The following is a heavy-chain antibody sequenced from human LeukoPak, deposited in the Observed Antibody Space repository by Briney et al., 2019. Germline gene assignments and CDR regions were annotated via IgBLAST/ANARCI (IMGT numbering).Heavy chain of an antibody. CDR1: GYTFTSYY. Sequence: GASVKVSCKASGYTFTSYYMHWVRQAPGQGLEWMGGIIPVFGTANYAQKFQGRVTITADESTSTAYMELSSLRSEDTAVYYCARDSNEGVFGYYDSSGYYAWYFDLWGRGTLVTVSS. CDR3: ARDSNEGVFGYYDSSGYYAWYFDL. CDR2: IIPVFGTA. J-gene: IGHJ2*01. V-gene: IGHV1-69*13. D-gene: IGHD3-22*01.